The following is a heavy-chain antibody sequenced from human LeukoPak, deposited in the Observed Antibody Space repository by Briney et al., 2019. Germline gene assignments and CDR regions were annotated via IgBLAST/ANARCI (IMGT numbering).Heavy chain of an antibody. Sequence: PSETLSLTCTVSGGSISSSYYYWGWIRQPPGKGLEWIGSIYSSGSTNYNPSLKSRVTISVDKSKNQFSLKLSSVTAADTAVYYCARVDAQLIPFDYWGQGTLVTVSS. D-gene: IGHD6-6*01. CDR3: ARVDAQLIPFDY. CDR1: GGSISSSYYY. CDR2: IYSSGST. J-gene: IGHJ4*02. V-gene: IGHV4-39*07.